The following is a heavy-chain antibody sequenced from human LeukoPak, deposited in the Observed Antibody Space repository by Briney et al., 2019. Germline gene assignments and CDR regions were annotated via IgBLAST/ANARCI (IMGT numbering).Heavy chain of an antibody. CDR3: ARAPSVNYYDSSGYLSAYYYGMDV. V-gene: IGHV1-2*02. Sequence: ASVKVSCKASGYTFTGYYMHWVRQAPGQGLEWMGWINPNSGGTNYAQKFQGRVTMTRDTSISTAYMELSRLRSDDTAVYYCARAPSVNYYDSSGYLSAYYYGMDVWAKGPRSPSP. CDR1: GYTFTGYY. J-gene: IGHJ6*02. D-gene: IGHD3-22*01. CDR2: INPNSGGT.